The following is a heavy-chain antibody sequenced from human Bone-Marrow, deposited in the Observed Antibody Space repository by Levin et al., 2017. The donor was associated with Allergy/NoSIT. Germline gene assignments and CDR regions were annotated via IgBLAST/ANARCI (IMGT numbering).Heavy chain of an antibody. D-gene: IGHD3-3*01. CDR2: IIPIFGTA. J-gene: IGHJ6*02. CDR3: ARAGPPGYDFWSGYHNYYYYGMDV. CDR1: GGTFSSYA. Sequence: KISCKASGGTFSSYAISWVRQAPGQGLEWMGGIIPIFGTANYAQKFQGRVTITADESTSTAYMELSSLRSEDTAVYYCARAGPPGYDFWSGYHNYYYYGMDVWGQGTTVTVSS. V-gene: IGHV1-69*01.